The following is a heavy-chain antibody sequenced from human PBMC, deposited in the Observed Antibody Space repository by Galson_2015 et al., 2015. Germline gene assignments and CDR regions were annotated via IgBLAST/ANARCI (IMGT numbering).Heavy chain of an antibody. D-gene: IGHD3-10*01. J-gene: IGHJ6*02. V-gene: IGHV1-69*13. CDR2: IITIFGTA. CDR1: GGTFSSYA. Sequence: SVKVSCKASGGTFSSYAISWVRQAPGQGLEWMGGIITIFGTANYAQKFQGRVTITADESTSTAYMELSSLRSEDTAVYYCASHRYYFGSGSYYRRGPYYYYGMDVWGQATTLTVSS. CDR3: ASHRYYFGSGSYYRRGPYYYYGMDV.